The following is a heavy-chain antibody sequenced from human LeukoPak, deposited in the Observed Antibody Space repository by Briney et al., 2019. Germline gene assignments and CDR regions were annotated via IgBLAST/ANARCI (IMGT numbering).Heavy chain of an antibody. Sequence: GGSLRLSCAASGFTFRTYGMHWVRQAPGKGLEWVAYIQYDGSNKYYEDSVKGRFTISRDNSKNTLYLQMDSLRGEDTAVYYCAKAFPGGCSGGSCYSGYFDYWGQGTLVTVSS. J-gene: IGHJ4*02. CDR1: GFTFRTYG. CDR3: AKAFPGGCSGGSCYSGYFDY. D-gene: IGHD2-15*01. V-gene: IGHV3-30*02. CDR2: IQYDGSNK.